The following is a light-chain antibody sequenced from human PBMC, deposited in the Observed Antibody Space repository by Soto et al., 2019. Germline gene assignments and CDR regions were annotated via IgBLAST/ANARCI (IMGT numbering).Light chain of an antibody. Sequence: EIGLSHSPAAVSLSTGERATLSSRASQSFSSYLAWYQQKPGQAPRLLIYDASNRATGIPARFSGSGSETDFTLTISSLEPEDFAVYYCQQRSNWLWTFGQGTKVDIK. V-gene: IGKV3-11*01. CDR3: QQRSNWLWT. J-gene: IGKJ1*01. CDR2: DAS. CDR1: QSFSSY.